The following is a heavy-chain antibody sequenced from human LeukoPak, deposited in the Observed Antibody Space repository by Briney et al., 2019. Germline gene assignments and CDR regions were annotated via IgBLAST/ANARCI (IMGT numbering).Heavy chain of an antibody. Sequence: GGSLRLSCAASGFTFSSYGMNWVRQAPGKGLEWVSSITSSSSYIYYADSVKGRFTISRDNGKNSLYLQMNSLRAEDTAVYYCARSYSSSRGTFDYWGQGTLVTVSS. J-gene: IGHJ4*02. D-gene: IGHD6-6*01. CDR3: ARSYSSSRGTFDY. V-gene: IGHV3-21*01. CDR1: GFTFSSYG. CDR2: ITSSSSYI.